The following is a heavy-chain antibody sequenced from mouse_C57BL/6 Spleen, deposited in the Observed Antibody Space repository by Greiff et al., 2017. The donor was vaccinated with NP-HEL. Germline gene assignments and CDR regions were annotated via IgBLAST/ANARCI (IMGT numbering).Heavy chain of an antibody. CDR1: GYTFTSYW. Sequence: QVQLQQPGAELVMPGASVKLSCKASGYTFTSYWMHWVKQRPGQGLEWIGEIDPSDSYTNYNQKFKGKSTLTVDKSSSTAYMQLSSLTSEDSAVYYCARSRDYGSYYFDYWGQGTTLTVSS. CDR3: ARSRDYGSYYFDY. V-gene: IGHV1-69*01. CDR2: IDPSDSYT. J-gene: IGHJ2*01. D-gene: IGHD1-1*01.